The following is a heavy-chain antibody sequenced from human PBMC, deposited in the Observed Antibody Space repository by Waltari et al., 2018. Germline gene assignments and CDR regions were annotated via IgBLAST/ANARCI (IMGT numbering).Heavy chain of an antibody. J-gene: IGHJ4*02. CDR2: IKQDGSEK. CDR1: GFTFSSYW. V-gene: IGHV3-7*01. D-gene: IGHD1-26*01. CDR3: ARDGEGAMGY. Sequence: GFTFSSYWMSWVRQAPGKGLEWVANIKQDGSEKYYVDSVKGRFTISRDNAKNSLYLQMNSLRAEDTAVYYCARDGEGAMGYWGQGTLVTVSS.